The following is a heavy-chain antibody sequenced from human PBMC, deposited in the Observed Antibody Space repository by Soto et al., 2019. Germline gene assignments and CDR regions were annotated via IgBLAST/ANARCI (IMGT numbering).Heavy chain of an antibody. CDR1: GFTVSSNY. CDR2: IYSGGST. Sequence: PGGSLRLSCAASGFTVSSNYMSWVRQAPGKGLEWVSVIYSGGSTYYADSVKGRFTISRDNSKNTLYLQMNSLRAEDTAVYYCARVLYDYIWGSYGQDAFDIWGQGTMVTVSS. V-gene: IGHV3-66*01. D-gene: IGHD3-16*01. J-gene: IGHJ3*02. CDR3: ARVLYDYIWGSYGQDAFDI.